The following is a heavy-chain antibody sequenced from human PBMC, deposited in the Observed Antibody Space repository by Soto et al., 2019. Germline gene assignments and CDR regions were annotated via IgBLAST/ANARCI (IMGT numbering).Heavy chain of an antibody. CDR1: GFSLSTSGMC. J-gene: IGHJ4*02. V-gene: IGHV2-70*12. CDR3: AHTYYYDSSSFGPYFDY. CDR2: IDWDDDK. D-gene: IGHD3-22*01. Sequence: SGPTLVNPTQTLTLTCTFSGFSLSTSGMCVSWIRQPPGKALEWLARIDWDDDKYYSTSLKTRLTISKDTSKNQVVLTMTNMDPVDTATYYCAHTYYYDSSSFGPYFDYWGQGTLVTVSS.